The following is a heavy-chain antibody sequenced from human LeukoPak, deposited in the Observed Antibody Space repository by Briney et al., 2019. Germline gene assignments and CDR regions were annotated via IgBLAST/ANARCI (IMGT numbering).Heavy chain of an antibody. CDR2: IIPIFGTA. D-gene: IGHD6-6*01. CDR3: ARDEGFRAARSFDY. V-gene: IGHV1-69*13. Sequence: GASVKVSCKASGGTFSSYAISWVRQAPGQGLEWMGGIIPIFGTANYAQKFQGRVTITADESTSTAYMELSSLRSDDTAVYYCARDEGFRAARSFDYWGQGTLVTVSS. CDR1: GGTFSSYA. J-gene: IGHJ4*02.